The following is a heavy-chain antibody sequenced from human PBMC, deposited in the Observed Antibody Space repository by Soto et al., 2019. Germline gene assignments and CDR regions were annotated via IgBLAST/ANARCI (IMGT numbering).Heavy chain of an antibody. D-gene: IGHD6-13*01. CDR3: ASAGPYYYYGMDV. V-gene: IGHV4-30-4*01. Sequence: PLSLTCTVAGGCISSGDYDWSWIRQPPGKGLEWIGYIYYSGSTYYNPSLKSRVTISVDTSKNQFYLKLSSVTAADTAVYYWASAGPYYYYGMDVWGQGTTVTVSS. CDR2: IYYSGST. J-gene: IGHJ6*02. CDR1: GGCISSGDYD.